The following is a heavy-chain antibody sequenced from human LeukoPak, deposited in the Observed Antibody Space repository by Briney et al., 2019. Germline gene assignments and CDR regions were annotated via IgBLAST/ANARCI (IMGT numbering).Heavy chain of an antibody. J-gene: IGHJ5*02. CDR2: INPNSGDT. CDR3: AREGRSGAIAAAGTYNWFDP. Sequence: ASVKVSCKASGYTITGYYGYYMHWVRQAPGHGLEWMGWINPNSGDTKYAQKFQGRVTMTRDTSISTAYMELSSLRSDDTAVYYCAREGRSGAIAAAGTYNWFDPWGQGALVTVSS. D-gene: IGHD6-13*01. CDR1: GYTITGYYGYY. V-gene: IGHV1-2*02.